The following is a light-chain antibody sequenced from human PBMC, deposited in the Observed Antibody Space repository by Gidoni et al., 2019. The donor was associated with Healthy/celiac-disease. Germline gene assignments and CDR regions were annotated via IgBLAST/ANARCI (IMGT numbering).Light chain of an antibody. CDR2: WAS. CDR3: QQYYSTPPYT. J-gene: IGKJ2*01. Sequence: DIVMTQSPDYLAVSPGERATINCKSSQSVLYSSNNKNYLAWYQQQPGQPPKLLIYWASTRESGVPDRFSGSGSGTDFTLTISSLQAEDVAVYYCQQYYSTPPYTFGQGTILEIK. CDR1: QSVLYSSNNKNY. V-gene: IGKV4-1*01.